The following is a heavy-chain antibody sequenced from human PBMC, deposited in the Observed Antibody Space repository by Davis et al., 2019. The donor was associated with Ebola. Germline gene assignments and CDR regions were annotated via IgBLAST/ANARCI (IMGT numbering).Heavy chain of an antibody. CDR1: GFTFTSSA. Sequence: SVKVSCKASGFTFTSSAVQWVRQARGQRLEWIGWIVVGSGNTNYAQKFQERVTITRDMSTSTAYMELSSLRSEDTAVYYCAAGTYYYDSSGEIDDAFDIWGQGTMVTVSS. V-gene: IGHV1-58*01. CDR3: AAGTYYYDSSGEIDDAFDI. D-gene: IGHD3-22*01. CDR2: IVVGSGNT. J-gene: IGHJ3*02.